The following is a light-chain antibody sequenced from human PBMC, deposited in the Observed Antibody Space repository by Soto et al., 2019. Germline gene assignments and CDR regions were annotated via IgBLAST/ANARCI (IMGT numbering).Light chain of an antibody. CDR3: QQYGTPLFT. CDR1: QSVTNNF. Sequence: IVLTQSPGTLSLSPGERATLSCGASQSVTNNFLAWYQKKPGQAPSLLIYGASSRATGVPYRFSGSGSGTDFTLTISRLEPGDFAVYYCQQYGTPLFTFGPGTKVDIK. J-gene: IGKJ3*01. V-gene: IGKV3-20*01. CDR2: GAS.